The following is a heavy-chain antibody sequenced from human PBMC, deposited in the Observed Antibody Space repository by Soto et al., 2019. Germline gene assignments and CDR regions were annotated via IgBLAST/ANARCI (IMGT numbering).Heavy chain of an antibody. J-gene: IGHJ2*01. D-gene: IGHD3-22*01. CDR2: ISYDGSNK. CDR3: ARVPRGYYYDSSGYYDYWYFDL. V-gene: IGHV3-30-3*01. CDR1: GFTFSSYA. Sequence: TGGSLRLSCAASGFTFSSYAMHWVRQAPGKGLEWVAVISYDGSNKYYADSVKGRFTISRDNSKNTLYLQMNSLRAEDTAVYYCARVPRGYYYDSSGYYDYWYFDLWGRGTLVTVS.